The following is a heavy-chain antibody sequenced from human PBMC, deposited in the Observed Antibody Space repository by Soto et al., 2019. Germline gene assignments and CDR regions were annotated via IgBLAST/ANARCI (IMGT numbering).Heavy chain of an antibody. D-gene: IGHD4-17*01. CDR1: GVFISTSY. CDR2: TFYNGNV. J-gene: IGHJ4*02. CDR3: ARDYGDYEPNFGY. Sequence: QVQLQESGPGLVKPSETLSLTCTVAGVFISTSYWSWIRQPPGKGLEWIGFTFYNGNVIYNPALKGRVTISVDTSKNRLSLKLTCVTVADTAVYYCARDYGDYEPNFGYWGQGTLVAVSS. V-gene: IGHV4-59*08.